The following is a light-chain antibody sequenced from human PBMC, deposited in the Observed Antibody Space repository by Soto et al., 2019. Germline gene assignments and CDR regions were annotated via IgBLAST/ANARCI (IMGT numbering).Light chain of an antibody. J-gene: IGKJ1*01. CDR1: QGISNY. CDR2: AAS. Sequence: IQLTQSPSSMSAAVGDRVTITCRAIQGISNYLAWSQQKPGKAHKLLIYAASTLQSGVPSRFSGRGSGTDVTRTNSSLQPEDFATYYCQQLNSYPWTFGQGTKVEIK. V-gene: IGKV1-9*01. CDR3: QQLNSYPWT.